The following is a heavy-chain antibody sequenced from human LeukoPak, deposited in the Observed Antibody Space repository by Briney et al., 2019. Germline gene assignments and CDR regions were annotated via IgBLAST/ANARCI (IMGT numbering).Heavy chain of an antibody. V-gene: IGHV3-30*04. CDR1: GFTFSSYA. CDR2: ISYDGSNK. CDR3: ARENGDYVGWFDP. J-gene: IGHJ5*02. Sequence: GGSLRLSCAASGFTFSSYAMHWVRQAPGKGLEWVAVISYDGSNKYYADSVKGRFTISRDNSKNTLYLQMNSLRAEDTAVYYCARENGDYVGWFDPWGQGTLVTVSS. D-gene: IGHD4-17*01.